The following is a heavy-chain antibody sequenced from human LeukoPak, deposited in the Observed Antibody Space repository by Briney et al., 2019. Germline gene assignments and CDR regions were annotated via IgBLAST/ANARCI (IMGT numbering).Heavy chain of an antibody. V-gene: IGHV4-4*02. J-gene: IGHJ4*02. CDR2: ISLAGLT. Sequence: PSETLSLTCGVSGGSISNTNWWSWVRQPPGQGLEWIGEISLAGLTHYNPSLESRVTVSLDKSKNQLSLNLTSVTAADTAVYYCSRENGAFSPFGYWGQGTLVTVLS. D-gene: IGHD2-8*01. CDR1: GGSISNTNW. CDR3: SRENGAFSPFGY.